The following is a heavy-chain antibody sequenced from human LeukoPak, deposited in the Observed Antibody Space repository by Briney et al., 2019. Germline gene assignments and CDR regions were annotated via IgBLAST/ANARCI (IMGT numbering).Heavy chain of an antibody. CDR2: INPSGGST. D-gene: IGHD3-22*01. CDR1: GYTFTSYY. Sequence: ASVKVSSKASGYTFTSYYMHWVRQAPGQGLEWLGIINPSGGSTSYAQKFQGRVTMTRDTSTSTVYMELSSLRSEDTAVYYCARVKESGYYDSSGYSRAFDYWGQGTLVTVSS. CDR3: ARVKESGYYDSSGYSRAFDY. V-gene: IGHV1-46*01. J-gene: IGHJ4*02.